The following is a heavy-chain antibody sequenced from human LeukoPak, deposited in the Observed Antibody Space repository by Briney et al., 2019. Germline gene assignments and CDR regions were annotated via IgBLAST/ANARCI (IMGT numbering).Heavy chain of an antibody. J-gene: IGHJ4*02. V-gene: IGHV3-30*18. CDR3: AKAAIRGVILDY. D-gene: IGHD3-10*01. CDR2: ISYDGSNK. Sequence: GRSLRLSCAASGFTFSSYGMHWVRQAPGKGLEWVAVISYDGSNKYYADSVKGRSTISRDNSKNTLYLQMNSLRAEDTAVYYCAKAAIRGVILDYWGQGTLVTVSS. CDR1: GFTFSSYG.